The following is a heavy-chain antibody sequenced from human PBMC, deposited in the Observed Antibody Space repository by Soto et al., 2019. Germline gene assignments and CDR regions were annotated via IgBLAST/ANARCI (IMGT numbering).Heavy chain of an antibody. CDR2: IYPSDADT. Sequence: EVQLVQSGAEVKKPGESLKISCKGSGYSFTNYWIDWVRQMPGKGLEWLGTIYPSDADTRYSPSFQGQVTISADQSISTAYLPWSTLKASDTAMYYRARVASWTTVDSWGQGTLVTVSS. CDR1: GYSFTNYW. J-gene: IGHJ5*01. CDR3: ARVASWTTVDS. V-gene: IGHV5-51*01. D-gene: IGHD5-12*01.